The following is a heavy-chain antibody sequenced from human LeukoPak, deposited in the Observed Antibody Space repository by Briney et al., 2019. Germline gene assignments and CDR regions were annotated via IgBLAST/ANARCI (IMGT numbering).Heavy chain of an antibody. D-gene: IGHD6-19*01. CDR2: IYTSGST. CDR3: ARDPGMGSSGPVTN. J-gene: IGHJ3*01. Sequence: SETLSLTCTVSGGSISSYYWSWIRQPAGKGLEWIGRIYTSGSTNYNPSLKSRVTMSVDTSKNQFSLKLSSVTAADTAVYFCARDPGMGSSGPVTNWGQGTMVTVSS. CDR1: GGSISSYY. V-gene: IGHV4-4*07.